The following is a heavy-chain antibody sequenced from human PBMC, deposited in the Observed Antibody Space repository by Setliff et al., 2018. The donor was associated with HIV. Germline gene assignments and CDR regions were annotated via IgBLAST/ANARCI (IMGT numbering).Heavy chain of an antibody. CDR2: IIPIFGTA. Sequence: SVKVSCKVSGGTFSNYAINWVRQAPGQGLEWMGGIIPIFGTADYAQKFQGRVTITADESTSTAYMELSSLRSEDTAVYYCARDHSGQRLHDAFDIWGQGTMVTVSS. J-gene: IGHJ3*02. CDR1: GGTFSNYA. V-gene: IGHV1-69*13. CDR3: ARDHSGQRLHDAFDI. D-gene: IGHD2-15*01.